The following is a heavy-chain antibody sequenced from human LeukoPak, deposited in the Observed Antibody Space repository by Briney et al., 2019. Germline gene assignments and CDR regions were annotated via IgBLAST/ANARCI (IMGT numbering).Heavy chain of an antibody. CDR3: ARGDYGDPTGAFDI. CDR1: GGSFSGYY. Sequence: SETLSLTCAVYGGSFSGYYWSWIRQPPGKGLEWIGEINHSGSTNYNPSLKSRVTISVDTSKNQFSLKLSSVTAADTAVYYCARGDYGDPTGAFDIWGQGTMVTVSS. V-gene: IGHV4-34*01. CDR2: INHSGST. D-gene: IGHD4-17*01. J-gene: IGHJ3*02.